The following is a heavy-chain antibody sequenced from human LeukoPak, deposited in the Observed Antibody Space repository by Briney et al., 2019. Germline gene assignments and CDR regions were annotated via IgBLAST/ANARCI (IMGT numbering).Heavy chain of an antibody. CDR3: ARDYGSRSTVRSGFDP. J-gene: IGHJ5*02. Sequence: VKPSETLSLTCAVSGSSISSDYYWGWIRQPPGKGLEWIGSINHSGRTYYNPSLTSRVTISVDTSKNQFSLKLSSVTAADTAVYYCARDYGSRSTVRSGFDPWGQGTLVTVSS. D-gene: IGHD4-17*01. CDR1: GSSISSDYY. V-gene: IGHV4-38-2*02. CDR2: INHSGRT.